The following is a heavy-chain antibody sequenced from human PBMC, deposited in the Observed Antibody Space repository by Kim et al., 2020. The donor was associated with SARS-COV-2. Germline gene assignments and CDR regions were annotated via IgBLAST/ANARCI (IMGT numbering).Heavy chain of an antibody. Sequence: SETLSLTCTVSGGSISSSSYYWGWIRQPPWKGLEWIGSIYYSGSTYYNPSLKSRVTISVDTSKNQFSLKLSSVTAADTAVYYCARYSSSWPDAFDIWGQGTMVTVSS. V-gene: IGHV4-39*01. D-gene: IGHD6-13*01. J-gene: IGHJ3*02. CDR1: GGSISSSSYY. CDR2: IYYSGST. CDR3: ARYSSSWPDAFDI.